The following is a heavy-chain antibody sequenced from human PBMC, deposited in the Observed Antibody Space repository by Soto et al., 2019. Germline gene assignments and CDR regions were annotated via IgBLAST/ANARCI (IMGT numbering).Heavy chain of an antibody. Sequence: VQLLESGGGLVQPGGSLRLSCAASGFSFHTYAMGWVRQAPGKGLEWVSSLSGSGGSTNYADSVKGRFTFSRDNSKHTLYLQMNNLRAAVTELYYSAKDMRDWGFFGFWALGTLVTVSS. CDR2: LSGSGGST. J-gene: IGHJ4*02. CDR3: AKDMRDWGFFGF. CDR1: GFSFHTYA. D-gene: IGHD3-16*01. V-gene: IGHV3-23*01.